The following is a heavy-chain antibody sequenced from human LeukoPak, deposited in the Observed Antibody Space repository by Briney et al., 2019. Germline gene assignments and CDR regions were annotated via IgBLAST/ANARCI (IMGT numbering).Heavy chain of an antibody. D-gene: IGHD4-17*01. CDR2: ISYDGSNK. CDR3: ARDHPVTTGVGAAFDI. V-gene: IGHV3-30*03. J-gene: IGHJ3*02. CDR1: GFTFSSYG. Sequence: GRSLRLSCAASGFTFSSYGMHWVRQAPGKGLEWVAVISYDGSNKYYADSVKGRFTISRDNSKNTLYLQMNSLRAEDTAVYYCARDHPVTTGVGAAFDIWGQGTMVTVSS.